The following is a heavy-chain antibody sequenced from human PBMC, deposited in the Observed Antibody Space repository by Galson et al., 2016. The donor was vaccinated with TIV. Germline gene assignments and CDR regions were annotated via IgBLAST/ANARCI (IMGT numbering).Heavy chain of an antibody. CDR1: GFTFSNAP. J-gene: IGHJ6*02. Sequence: SLRLSRAASGFTFSNAPMNWVRQAPGKGLEWVGRSRSNTDGGTTEYAAPVKGRFIVSRDDSRNTLFLDMNSLKTDDTALYFCATEYYLASGTDPLVGYKGMDVWGQGTTVTVSS. CDR2: SRSNTDGGTT. D-gene: IGHD3-10*01. CDR3: ATEYYLASGTDPLVGYKGMDV. V-gene: IGHV3-15*01.